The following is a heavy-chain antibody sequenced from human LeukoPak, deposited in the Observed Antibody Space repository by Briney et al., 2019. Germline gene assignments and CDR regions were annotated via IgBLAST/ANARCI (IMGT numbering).Heavy chain of an antibody. V-gene: IGHV3-74*01. CDR1: GFTFSSYA. CDR3: ARRDVFDI. CDR2: INYDGTTT. J-gene: IGHJ3*02. Sequence: PGGSLRLSCSASGFTFSSYAMHWVRHAPGKGMVWVSRINYDGTTTGYADSVKGRFTISRDSAKNTLYLQMNRLRAEDTAVYYCARRDVFDIWGQGTMVTVSS.